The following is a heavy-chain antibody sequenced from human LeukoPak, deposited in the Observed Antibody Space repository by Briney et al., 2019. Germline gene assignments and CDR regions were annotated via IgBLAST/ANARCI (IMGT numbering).Heavy chain of an antibody. CDR2: IKSKSDGGTT. V-gene: IGHV3-15*01. D-gene: IGHD4-17*01. CDR1: GFPFSNAW. CDR3: TTDRAYGDYPYYFDY. Sequence: MPGGSLRLSCAASGFPFSNAWMSWVRQAPGKGLEWVGRIKSKSDGGTTDYSAPVKGRFTISRDDSKGTLYLQMNSLITEDTAVYYCTTDRAYGDYPYYFDYWGQGTLVTVSP. J-gene: IGHJ4*02.